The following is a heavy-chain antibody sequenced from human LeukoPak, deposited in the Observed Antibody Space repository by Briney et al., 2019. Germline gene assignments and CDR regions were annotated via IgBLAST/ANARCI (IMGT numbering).Heavy chain of an antibody. Sequence: GXSLQISCKGSGYSFTSYWIGWVRQLPGKGLEWMGIIYPGDSDTRYSPSFQGQVTISADKSISTAYLQWSSLKASDTAMYYRARLHDYRLDYWGQGTLVTVSS. CDR1: GYSFTSYW. V-gene: IGHV5-51*01. D-gene: IGHD5-12*01. CDR3: ARLHDYRLDY. CDR2: IYPGDSDT. J-gene: IGHJ4*02.